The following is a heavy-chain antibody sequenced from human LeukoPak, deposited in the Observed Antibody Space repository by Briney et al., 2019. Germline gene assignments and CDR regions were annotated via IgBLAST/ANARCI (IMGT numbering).Heavy chain of an antibody. D-gene: IGHD3-3*01. CDR3: ARGLSSNYDFWSGYPVVTAHFDY. V-gene: IGHV4-31*03. J-gene: IGHJ4*02. CDR2: IYYSGST. CDR1: GGSISSGGYY. Sequence: PSQTLSLTCTVSGGSISSGGYYWSWIRQHPGKGLEWIGYIYYSGSTYYNPSLKSRVTISVDTSKNQFSLKLSSVTAADTAVYYCARGLSSNYDFWSGYPVVTAHFDYWGQGTLVTVSS.